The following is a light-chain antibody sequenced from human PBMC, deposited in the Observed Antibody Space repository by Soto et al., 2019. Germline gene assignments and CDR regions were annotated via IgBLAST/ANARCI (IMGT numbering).Light chain of an antibody. CDR2: ATS. J-gene: IGKJ1*01. Sequence: ENVLTQSPGTLSLSPGEGASLSCRASQRVISNYFGWYQQKEGQPPRLIMYATSRRATGIPDRFSGSGSETDFALTISRVESEDSAIYYCQQYEASPWTFGQGTKLEIK. CDR3: QQYEASPWT. V-gene: IGKV3-20*01. CDR1: QRVISNY.